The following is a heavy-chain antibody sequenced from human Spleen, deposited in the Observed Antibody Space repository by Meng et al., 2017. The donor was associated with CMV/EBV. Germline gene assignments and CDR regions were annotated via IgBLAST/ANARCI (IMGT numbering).Heavy chain of an antibody. Sequence: GESLKISCAASGFTFNKYSMHWIRQAPGKGLEWVSSITTSSTYIYYADSVTGRFTISRDNAKHSLFLQMNSLRAEDTAVYYCARDFNYYYDTSGYYYEDFWGQGTLVAVSS. V-gene: IGHV3-21*01. CDR3: ARDFNYYYDTSGYYYEDF. CDR2: ITTSSTYI. CDR1: GFTFNKYS. D-gene: IGHD3-22*01. J-gene: IGHJ4*02.